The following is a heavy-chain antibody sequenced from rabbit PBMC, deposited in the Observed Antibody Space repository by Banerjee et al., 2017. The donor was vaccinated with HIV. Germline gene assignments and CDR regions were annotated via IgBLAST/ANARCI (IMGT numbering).Heavy chain of an antibody. CDR2: IYAGGSGST. D-gene: IGHD4-2*01. CDR3: ARRAGYVGAGAGTLDL. CDR1: GFSFSSGYW. J-gene: IGHJ3*01. V-gene: IGHV1S40*01. Sequence: QSLEESGGDLVKPGASLTLTCKASGFSFSSGYWICWVRQAPGKGLEWIACIYAGGSGSTYYANWAKGRFTISKTSSTTVTLQMTSLTAADTATYFCARRAGYVGAGAGTLDLWGQGTLVTVS.